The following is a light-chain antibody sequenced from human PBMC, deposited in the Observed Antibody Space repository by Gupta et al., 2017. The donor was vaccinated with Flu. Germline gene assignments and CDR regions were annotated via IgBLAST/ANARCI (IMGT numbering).Light chain of an antibody. CDR1: QSLVYSDGNIY. V-gene: IGKV2-30*01. J-gene: IGKJ1*01. CDR3: MQGSRWPWA. CDR2: QVS. Sequence: DVVMTPSPLSLPVTLGQPASISCRSSQSLVYSDGNIYLHWFQQRPGQSPRRLIYQVSHRESGVPDRFSGSGSGTDFTLKISRVEAEDVGVYYCMQGSRWPWAFGQGTKVEIK.